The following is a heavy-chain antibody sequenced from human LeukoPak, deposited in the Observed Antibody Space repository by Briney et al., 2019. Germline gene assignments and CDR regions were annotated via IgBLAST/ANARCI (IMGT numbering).Heavy chain of an antibody. D-gene: IGHD3-22*01. Sequence: PGGSLRLSCAASGFTFSSYAMSWVCQAPGKGLEWVSAISGSGGSTYYADSVKGRFTISRDNSKNTLYLQMNSLRAEDTAVYYCAKDGYYESSGYPYYFDYWGQGTLVTVSS. CDR1: GFTFSSYA. V-gene: IGHV3-23*01. CDR3: AKDGYYESSGYPYYFDY. J-gene: IGHJ4*02. CDR2: ISGSGGST.